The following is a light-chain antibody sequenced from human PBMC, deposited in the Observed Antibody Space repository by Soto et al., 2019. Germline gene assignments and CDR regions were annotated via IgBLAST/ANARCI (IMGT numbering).Light chain of an antibody. CDR2: GAS. V-gene: IGKV3-15*01. J-gene: IGKJ2*01. CDR1: QSVSSN. CDR3: QHYNNWPYT. Sequence: EILMTQSPATLSVSPGERATLSCRASQSVSSNLAWYQQKPGQAPRLLIYGASNMATGIQPRFSGSGSGTEFTLTISSLQSEDFAVYYCQHYNNWPYTFGQGTKLEIK.